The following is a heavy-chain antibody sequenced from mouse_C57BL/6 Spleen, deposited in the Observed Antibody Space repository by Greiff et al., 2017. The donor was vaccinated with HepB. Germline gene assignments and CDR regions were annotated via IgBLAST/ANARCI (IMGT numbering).Heavy chain of an antibody. CDR2: ISYDGSN. Sequence: EVQRVESGPGLVKPSQSLSLTCSVTGYSITSGYYWNWIRQFPGNKLEWMGYISYDGSNNYNPSLKNRISITRDTSKNQFFLKLNSVTTEETATYYCTPYYGYDDWYFDVWGTGTTVTVSS. CDR3: TPYYGYDDWYFDV. D-gene: IGHD2-2*01. V-gene: IGHV3-6*01. CDR1: GYSITSGYY. J-gene: IGHJ1*03.